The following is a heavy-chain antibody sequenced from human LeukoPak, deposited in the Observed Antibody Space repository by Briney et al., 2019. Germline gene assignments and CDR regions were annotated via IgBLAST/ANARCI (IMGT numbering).Heavy chain of an antibody. V-gene: IGHV4-34*01. J-gene: IGHJ4*02. CDR3: ARGAVWSGFDY. CDR2: INHSGST. Sequence: SETLSLTCAVYGGSFSGYYWSWIRQPPGKGLEWIGEINHSGSTNYNPPLKSRVTISVDTSKNQFSLKLSSVTAADTAVYYCARGAVWSGFDYWGQGTLVTVSS. D-gene: IGHD3-10*01. CDR1: GGSFSGYY.